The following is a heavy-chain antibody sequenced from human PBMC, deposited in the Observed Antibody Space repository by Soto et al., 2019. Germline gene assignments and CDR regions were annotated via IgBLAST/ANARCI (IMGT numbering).Heavy chain of an antibody. CDR2: IYYSGST. CDR3: ARGSGYYTHWFDP. Sequence: ETLSLTCTVSGGSISSYYWSWIRQPPGKGLEWIGYIYYSGSTNYNPSLKRRVTISVDTSKNQFSLKLSSVTAADTAVYYCARGSGYYTHWFDPWGQGTLVTVSS. V-gene: IGHV4-59*01. CDR1: GGSISSYY. J-gene: IGHJ5*02. D-gene: IGHD3-3*01.